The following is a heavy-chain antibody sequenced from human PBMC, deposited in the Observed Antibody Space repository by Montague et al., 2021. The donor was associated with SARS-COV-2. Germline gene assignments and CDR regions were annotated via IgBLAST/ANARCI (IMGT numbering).Heavy chain of an antibody. D-gene: IGHD5-18*01. J-gene: IGHJ4*02. CDR1: GGPISGSSDY. V-gene: IGHV4-39*01. CDR2: VDYSGNT. CDR3: ARREYSYGGGD. Sequence: SETLSLTCTVTGGPISGSSDYWGWIRQSPGKGLEWIASVDYSGNTYYSPSLKSRLTISVDTSKNQFSLKLNSVTAADTALYYRARREYSYGGGDWGQGTLVTVSS.